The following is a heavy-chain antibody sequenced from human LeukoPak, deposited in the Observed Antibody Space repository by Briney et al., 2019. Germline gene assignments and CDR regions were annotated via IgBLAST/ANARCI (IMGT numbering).Heavy chain of an antibody. D-gene: IGHD4-17*01. J-gene: IGHJ4*02. CDR2: IINSGGST. Sequence: PGGSLRLSCAASGFSFSSNAMSWVRQAPGKGLERVSAIINSGGSTYYADSVKGRFTISRDNSKNTLYLQMNSLRAEDTALYYCAKDIYGDYGGLDYWGQGTLVTVSS. CDR1: GFSFSSNA. V-gene: IGHV3-23*01. CDR3: AKDIYGDYGGLDY.